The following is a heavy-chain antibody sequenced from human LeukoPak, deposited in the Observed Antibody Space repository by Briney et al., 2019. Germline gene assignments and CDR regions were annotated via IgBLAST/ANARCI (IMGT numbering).Heavy chain of an antibody. D-gene: IGHD1-1*01. CDR3: AKETQLTVSALFDY. Sequence: PGESLRLSCAASGFTFNNYAMSWVRQAPGKGLEWVSAISGSGGSTFYADFVKGRFTISRDSSKNTLFLQVNSLRAEDTAVYYCAKETQLTVSALFDYWGQGTLVTVSS. CDR1: GFTFNNYA. V-gene: IGHV3-23*01. J-gene: IGHJ4*02. CDR2: ISGSGGST.